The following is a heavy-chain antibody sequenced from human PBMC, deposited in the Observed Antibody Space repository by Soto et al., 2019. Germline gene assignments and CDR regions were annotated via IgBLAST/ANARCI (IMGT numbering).Heavy chain of an antibody. J-gene: IGHJ3*02. CDR2: IIPIFGTA. V-gene: IGHV1-69*12. CDR3: AREGCIRTSCYEGHDAFDS. Sequence: QVQLVQSGAEVKKPGSSVKVSCKASGGTFSSYAISWVRQAPGQGLEWMGGIIPIFGTANYAQTFQGRVTITAEESTSTAYMELSSLGSEDTAVYYCAREGCIRTSCYEGHDAFDSWGQGTMVTVSS. CDR1: GGTFSSYA. D-gene: IGHD2-2*01.